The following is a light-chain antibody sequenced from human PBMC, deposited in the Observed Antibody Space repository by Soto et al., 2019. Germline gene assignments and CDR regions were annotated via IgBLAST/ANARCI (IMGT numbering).Light chain of an antibody. Sequence: QSVLTQPPSASGSPGQSVTISCTGTSSDVGGYNYVSWYQQHPGKAPKLMIYEVTKRPSGVPDRFSGSKSGNTASLTVSGLQAGDEADYYCSSSAGSATVVFGGGTKLTVL. CDR1: SSDVGGYNY. J-gene: IGLJ2*01. CDR2: EVT. CDR3: SSSAGSATVV. V-gene: IGLV2-8*01.